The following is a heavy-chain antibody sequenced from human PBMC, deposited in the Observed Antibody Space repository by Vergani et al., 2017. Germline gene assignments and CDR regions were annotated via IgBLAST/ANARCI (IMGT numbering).Heavy chain of an antibody. Sequence: QVKLQESGPGLVKPSETLSLTCTVSGASVNSYYWSWIRQPPGKGLEWIGSIHYSENTNYNPPLKTRVTISVDTSKNQFSLTLTSVTAADTAVYYCAKDGRENSDYGYFDYWGQGTLVTVSS. J-gene: IGHJ4*02. CDR2: IHYSENT. V-gene: IGHV4-59*02. D-gene: IGHD4-17*01. CDR3: AKDGRENSDYGYFDY. CDR1: GASVNSYY.